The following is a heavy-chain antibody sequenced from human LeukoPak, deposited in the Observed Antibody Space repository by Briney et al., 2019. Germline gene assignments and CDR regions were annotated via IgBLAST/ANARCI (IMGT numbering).Heavy chain of an antibody. CDR3: AREGRGYYYDSSGYCDY. V-gene: IGHV1-18*01. CDR2: ISAYNGNT. CDR1: GYTFTSYG. D-gene: IGHD3-22*01. J-gene: IGHJ4*02. Sequence: ASVKVSCKASGYTFTSYGISWVRQAPGQGLEWMGWISAYNGNTNYAQKLQGRVTMTTDTSTSTAYMELRSLRSDDTAVYYCAREGRGYYYDSSGYCDYWGQGTLVTVSS.